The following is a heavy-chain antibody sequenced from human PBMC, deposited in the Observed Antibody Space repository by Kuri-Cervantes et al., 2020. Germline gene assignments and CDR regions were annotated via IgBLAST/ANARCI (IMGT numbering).Heavy chain of an antibody. CDR3: ARVRDDCSSTSCYLFDY. V-gene: IGHV4-30-4*01. Sequence: SCTVSGGSISSGDYYWSWIRQPPWKGLEWIGYIYYSGSTYYNPSLKSRVTISVDTSKNQFSLKLSSVTAADTAVYYCARVRDDCSSTSCYLFDYWGQGTLVTVSS. CDR2: IYYSGST. CDR1: GGSISSGDYY. J-gene: IGHJ4*02. D-gene: IGHD2-2*01.